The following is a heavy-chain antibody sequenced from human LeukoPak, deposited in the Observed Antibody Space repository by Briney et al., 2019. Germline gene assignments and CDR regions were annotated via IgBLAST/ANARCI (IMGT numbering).Heavy chain of an antibody. D-gene: IGHD2-2*01. CDR1: GYTLTELS. CDR2: FDPEDSET. V-gene: IGHV1-24*01. J-gene: IGHJ6*03. CDR3: ARDITPDIVVVPAGGYYYYYMDV. Sequence: ASVKVSCKVSGYTLTELSMHWVRQAPGKGLEWMGGFDPEDSETIYAQKFQGRVTMTEDTSTSTAYMELRSLRSDDTAVYYCARDITPDIVVVPAGGYYYYYMDVWGKGTTVTVSS.